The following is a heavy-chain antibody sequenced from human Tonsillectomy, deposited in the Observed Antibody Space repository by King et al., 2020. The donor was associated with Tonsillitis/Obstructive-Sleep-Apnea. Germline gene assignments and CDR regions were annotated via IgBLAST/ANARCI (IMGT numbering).Heavy chain of an antibody. CDR2: IFYSGST. V-gene: IGHV4-59*08. J-gene: IGHJ5*02. D-gene: IGHD5/OR15-5a*01. CDR3: ARQYNVYNWFDP. CDR1: GGSISSYY. Sequence: VQLQESCPGVVKPSETPSLTCTVSGGSISSYYWSWVRQPPGKGLEWIGYIFYSGSTNYNPSLKRRVTISVDTSRNQFSLWLSSVTAADAAVYYCARQYNVYNWFDPWGQGTLVTVSS.